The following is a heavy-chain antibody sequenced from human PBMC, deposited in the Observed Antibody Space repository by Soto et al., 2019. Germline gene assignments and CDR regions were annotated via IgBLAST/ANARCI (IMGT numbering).Heavy chain of an antibody. CDR2: ISGSGGST. D-gene: IGHD4-17*01. J-gene: IGHJ5*02. CDR3: ATPRVDYCDYDSRQGWFDP. Sequence: EVQLLESGGGLVQPGGSLRLSCAASGFTFSSYAMSWVRQAPGKGLEWVSAISGSGGSTYYADSVKGRFTISRDNSKNTLYLQMNSLRAEDTAVYYCATPRVDYCDYDSRQGWFDPWGQGILVTVSS. CDR1: GFTFSSYA. V-gene: IGHV3-23*01.